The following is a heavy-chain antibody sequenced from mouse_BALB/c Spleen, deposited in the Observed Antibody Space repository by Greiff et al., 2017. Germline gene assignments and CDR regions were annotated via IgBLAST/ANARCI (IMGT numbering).Heavy chain of an antibody. D-gene: IGHD2-4*01. V-gene: IGHV2-9*02. CDR2: IWAGGST. CDR1: GFSLTSYG. J-gene: IGHJ3*01. Sequence: VKLVESGPGLVAPSQSLSITCTVSGFSLTSYGVHWVRQPPGKGLEWLGVIWAGGSTNYNSALMSRLSISKDNSKSQVFLKMNSLHTDDTAMYYCARAMIRSWFAYWGQGTLVTVSA. CDR3: ARAMIRSWFAY.